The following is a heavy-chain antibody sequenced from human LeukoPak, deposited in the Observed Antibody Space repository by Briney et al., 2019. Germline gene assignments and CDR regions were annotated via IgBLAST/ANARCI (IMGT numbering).Heavy chain of an antibody. CDR1: GGSLSNYY. V-gene: IGHV4-59*01. J-gene: IGHJ4*02. Sequence: PSETLSLTCTVSGGSLSNYYWNWIRQPPGKGLEWIGYIYYSGSTNYNPSLKSRVTISVDTSKNQFSLKLTSVTAADTAVYYCARCPYSSSTLFDYWGQGTLVTVSS. D-gene: IGHD6-6*01. CDR3: ARCPYSSSTLFDY. CDR2: IYYSGST.